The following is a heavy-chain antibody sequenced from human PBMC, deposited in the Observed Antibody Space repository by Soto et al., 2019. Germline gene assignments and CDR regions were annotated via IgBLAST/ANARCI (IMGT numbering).Heavy chain of an antibody. V-gene: IGHV1-2*04. D-gene: IGHD6-13*01. CDR2: INPNSGGT. Sequence: ASVKVSCKASGYTFTGYYMHWVRQAPGQGLEWMGWINPNSGGTNYAQKFQGWVTMTRDTSISTAYMELSRLRSDDTAVYYCARDLGDYSSSWQNFSGMDVWGQGTTVTVSS. J-gene: IGHJ6*02. CDR1: GYTFTGYY. CDR3: ARDLGDYSSSWQNFSGMDV.